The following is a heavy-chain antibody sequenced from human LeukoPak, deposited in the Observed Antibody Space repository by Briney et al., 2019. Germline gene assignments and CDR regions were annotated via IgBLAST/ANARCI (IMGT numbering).Heavy chain of an antibody. CDR3: ARVMLGRWLQFDY. V-gene: IGHV4-39*07. CDR1: GGSISSSSYY. D-gene: IGHD5-24*01. CDR2: IYYSGST. Sequence: PSETLSLTCTVSGGSISSSSYYWGWIRQPPGKGLEWIGSIYYSGSTYYNPSLKSRVTISVDTSKNQFSLKLSSVTAADTAVYYCARVMLGRWLQFDYWGQGTLVTVSS. J-gene: IGHJ4*02.